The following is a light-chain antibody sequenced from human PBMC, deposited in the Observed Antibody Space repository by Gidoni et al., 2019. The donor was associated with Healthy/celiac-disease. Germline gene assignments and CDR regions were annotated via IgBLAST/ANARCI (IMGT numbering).Light chain of an antibody. V-gene: IGKV1-33*01. Sequence: DIQMTQSPSSLSASLGDRVTITCQASQDISNYLHWYQQKPGKAPKLLIYDASNLETGVPSRFSGSGSGTDFTFSISSLQPEDIATYYCQQYDNLPITFGQGTRLEIK. J-gene: IGKJ5*01. CDR3: QQYDNLPIT. CDR1: QDISNY. CDR2: DAS.